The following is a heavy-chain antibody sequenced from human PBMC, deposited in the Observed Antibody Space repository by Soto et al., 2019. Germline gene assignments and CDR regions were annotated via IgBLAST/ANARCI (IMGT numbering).Heavy chain of an antibody. Sequence: PSETLSLTCAVYGGSFSGCYWSWIRQPPGKGLEWIGEINHSGSTNYNPSLKSRVTISVDTSKNQFSLKLSSVTAADTAVYYCARGPEYSSGWSNDYWGQGTLVTVSS. D-gene: IGHD6-19*01. CDR2: INHSGST. V-gene: IGHV4-34*01. CDR1: GGSFSGCY. J-gene: IGHJ4*02. CDR3: ARGPEYSSGWSNDY.